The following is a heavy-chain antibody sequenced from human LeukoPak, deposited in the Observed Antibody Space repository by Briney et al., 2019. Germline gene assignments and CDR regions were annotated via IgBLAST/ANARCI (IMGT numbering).Heavy chain of an antibody. Sequence: PSETLSLTCTVSGGSISSHYWSWFRQPPGKGLEWIGYIYYSGSTNYNPSLKSRVTISVDTSKNQFSLKLSSVTAADTAVYYCARGLQFDYWGQGTLVTVSS. V-gene: IGHV4-59*11. J-gene: IGHJ4*02. CDR2: IYYSGST. CDR1: GGSISSHY. CDR3: ARGLQFDY. D-gene: IGHD5-24*01.